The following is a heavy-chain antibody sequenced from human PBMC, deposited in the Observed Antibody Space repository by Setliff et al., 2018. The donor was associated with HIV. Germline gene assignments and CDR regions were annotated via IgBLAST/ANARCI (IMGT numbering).Heavy chain of an antibody. Sequence: SETLSLTCTVSGGSITHYWSWMRQAPGKGLEWIGYVHYSGNTDYNPSLKSRVTISVDASKNQLLLKLTSVTSADTAVYYCARRYRSSWYFEYWGQGALVTVS. J-gene: IGHJ4*02. D-gene: IGHD6-13*01. CDR1: GGSITHY. V-gene: IGHV4-59*08. CDR2: VHYSGNT. CDR3: ARRYRSSWYFEY.